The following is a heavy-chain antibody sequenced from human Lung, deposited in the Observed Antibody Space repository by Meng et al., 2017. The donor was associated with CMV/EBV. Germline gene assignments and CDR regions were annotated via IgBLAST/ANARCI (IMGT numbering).Heavy chain of an antibody. D-gene: IGHD2/OR15-2a*01. CDR1: GYTFTGYY. CDR3: ARDIALINSWFDP. Sequence: CEASGYTFTGYYMHWVRQAPGQELEWMGCINPHSGATKSAQKFQGRVTMTRVTSISTVYMELSSLTSDDTAVYYCARDIALINSWFDPWGQGTLVTVSS. V-gene: IGHV1-2*02. CDR2: INPHSGAT. J-gene: IGHJ5*02.